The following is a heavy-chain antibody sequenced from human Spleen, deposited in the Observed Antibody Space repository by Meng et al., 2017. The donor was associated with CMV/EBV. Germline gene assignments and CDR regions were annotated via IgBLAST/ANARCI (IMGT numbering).Heavy chain of an antibody. Sequence: GESLKISCAASGFTFSSHWMSWVRQAPGKGLEWVANIKQDGDEMYYVDSVKGRFTISRDNAKNSLYLQMNSLRAEDTALYYCAREPEIYCSGDSCYSDDTFDIWGQGTIVTVSS. CDR3: AREPEIYCSGDSCYSDDTFDI. D-gene: IGHD2-15*01. V-gene: IGHV3-7*01. CDR2: IKQDGDEM. CDR1: GFTFSSHW. J-gene: IGHJ3*02.